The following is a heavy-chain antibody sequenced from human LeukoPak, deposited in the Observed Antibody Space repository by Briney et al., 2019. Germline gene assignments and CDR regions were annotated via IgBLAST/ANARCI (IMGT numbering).Heavy chain of an antibody. Sequence: GGSLRLSCAASGFTFSSYWMSWVRQAPGKGLEWVANIKQEGSEKYYVDSVKGRFTISRDNAKNSLYLQMNSLRAEDTAVYYCARYYGDYKDAFDIWGQGTMVTVSS. CDR3: ARYYGDYKDAFDI. CDR1: GFTFSSYW. D-gene: IGHD4-17*01. V-gene: IGHV3-7*01. J-gene: IGHJ3*02. CDR2: IKQEGSEK.